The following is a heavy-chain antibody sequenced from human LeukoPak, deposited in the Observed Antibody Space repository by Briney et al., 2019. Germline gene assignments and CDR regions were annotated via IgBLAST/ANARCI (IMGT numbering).Heavy chain of an antibody. CDR3: ALTAVVTPWFDP. D-gene: IGHD4-23*01. CDR1: GGSISSYY. Sequence: SETLSLTCTASGGSISSYYWSWIRQPAGKGLEWIGRIYTSGSTNYNPSLKSRVTMSVDTSKNQFSLKLSSVTAADTAVYYCALTAVVTPWFDPWGQGTLVTVSS. CDR2: IYTSGST. V-gene: IGHV4-4*07. J-gene: IGHJ5*02.